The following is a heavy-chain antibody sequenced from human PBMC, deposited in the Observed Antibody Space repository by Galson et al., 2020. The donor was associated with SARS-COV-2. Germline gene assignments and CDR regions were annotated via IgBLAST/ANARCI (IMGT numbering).Heavy chain of an antibody. CDR3: ARDHLQSLDY. CDR2: IIPVFVTP. CDR1: GDTFNSFG. V-gene: IGHV1-69*01. J-gene: IGHJ4*02. Sequence: KISCKASGDTFNSFGLSWVRQAPGQGLEWMGGIIPVFVTPIYSQTFQGRVTITADEATGKAHLELSSLKSEDTAVYYCARDHLQSLDYWGQGALVTVSS. D-gene: IGHD6-19*01.